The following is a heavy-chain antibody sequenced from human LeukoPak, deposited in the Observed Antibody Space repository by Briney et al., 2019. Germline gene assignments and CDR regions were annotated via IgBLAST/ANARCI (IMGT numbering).Heavy chain of an antibody. CDR3: ARGLYSSSWFQFDY. CDR1: GGSISSSSYY. Sequence: PSETLSLTCTVSGGSISSSSYYWGWIRQPPGKGLEWIGSIYYSGNTYYNPSLKSRVTISVDTSKNQFSLKLSSVTAADTAVYYCARGLYSSSWFQFDYWGQGTLVTVSS. CDR2: IYYSGNT. V-gene: IGHV4-39*07. D-gene: IGHD6-13*01. J-gene: IGHJ4*02.